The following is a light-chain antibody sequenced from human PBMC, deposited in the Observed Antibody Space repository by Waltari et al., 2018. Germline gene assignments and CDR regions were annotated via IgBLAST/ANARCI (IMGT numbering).Light chain of an antibody. Sequence: EIVLTQSPATLSLSPGERATLSCRASQSVSSYLAWYQQKPGQAPRLLIDDASNRATGIPARFSVSGSVTDFTLTISSLEPEDFAVYYCQQRSNWPPLTFGGGTKVEIK. CDR3: QQRSNWPPLT. J-gene: IGKJ4*01. V-gene: IGKV3-11*01. CDR1: QSVSSY. CDR2: DAS.